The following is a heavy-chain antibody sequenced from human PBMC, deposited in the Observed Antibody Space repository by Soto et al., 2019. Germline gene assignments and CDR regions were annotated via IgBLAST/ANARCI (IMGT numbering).Heavy chain of an antibody. CDR2: IIPILGIT. V-gene: IGHV1-69*02. D-gene: IGHD3-10*01. Sequence: SVKVSCKASGGTLSTYTISWVRQAPGHGLEWMGRIIPILGITKYAQKFQGTVTITADKSTNTAYMELSSLRSEDTAVYYCACSYGPGPQCSSHYPGQGPLGTVFS. J-gene: IGHJ4*02. CDR1: GGTLSTYT. CDR3: ACSYGPGPQCSSHY.